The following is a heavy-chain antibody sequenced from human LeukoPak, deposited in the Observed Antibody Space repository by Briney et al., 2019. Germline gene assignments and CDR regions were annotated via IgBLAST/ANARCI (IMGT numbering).Heavy chain of an antibody. CDR2: IIPIFGTA. J-gene: IGHJ6*02. V-gene: IGHV1-69*13. CDR3: ARDAKEMATVPDYGMDV. CDR1: GGTFSSYA. Sequence: SVKVSCKASGGTFSSYAISWVRQAPGQGLEWMGGIIPIFGTANYAQKFQGRVTITADESTSTAYMELSSLRSEDTAVYYCARDAKEMATVPDYGMDVWGQGTTVTVSS. D-gene: IGHD5-24*01.